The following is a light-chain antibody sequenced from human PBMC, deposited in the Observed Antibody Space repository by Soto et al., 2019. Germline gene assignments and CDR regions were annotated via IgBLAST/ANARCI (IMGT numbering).Light chain of an antibody. CDR3: SSYVNYNTFVI. CDR2: EVS. J-gene: IGLJ2*01. Sequence: ALTQPASVSGSPGQSIPISCTGTSRDVGGYDYVSWHQQHPGKAPKVIITEVSNRPSGVSNRFSGSKSGNTASLTISGLQAEDEADYYCSSYVNYNTFVIFGGGTQLTVL. V-gene: IGLV2-14*01. CDR1: SRDVGGYDY.